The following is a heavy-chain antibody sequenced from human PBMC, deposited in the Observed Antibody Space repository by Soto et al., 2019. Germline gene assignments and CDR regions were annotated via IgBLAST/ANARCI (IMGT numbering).Heavy chain of an antibody. Sequence: GGSLRLSCAASGFTFSSYGMHWVRQAPGKGLEWVAVIWYDGSNKYYADSVKGRFTISRDNSKNTLYLQMNSLRAEDTAVYYCARDWEYYDFWSGQDYYYGMDVWGQGTTVTVSS. V-gene: IGHV3-33*01. J-gene: IGHJ6*02. CDR3: ARDWEYYDFWSGQDYYYGMDV. D-gene: IGHD3-3*01. CDR2: IWYDGSNK. CDR1: GFTFSSYG.